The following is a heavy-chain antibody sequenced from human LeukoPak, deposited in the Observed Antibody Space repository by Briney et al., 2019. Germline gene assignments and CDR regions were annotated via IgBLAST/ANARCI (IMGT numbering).Heavy chain of an antibody. CDR3: ARLYSSSWYNDFDY. V-gene: IGHV3-7*01. CDR1: GFTLSSYW. CDR2: IKQDGSEK. D-gene: IGHD6-13*01. Sequence: RGSLRLSCAASGFTLSSYWMSLVRQAPGEGLEWVANIKQDGSEKYYVDPVKGRFTISRDNAKNSLYLKMNSVKAEDTDLYYGARLYSSSWYNDFDYWGQGTLVTVSS. J-gene: IGHJ4*02.